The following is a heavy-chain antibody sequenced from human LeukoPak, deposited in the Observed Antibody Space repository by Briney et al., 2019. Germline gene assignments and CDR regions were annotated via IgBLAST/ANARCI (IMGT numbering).Heavy chain of an antibody. CDR3: ARSNYSGYGLVDY. J-gene: IGHJ4*02. CDR2: INPNSGGT. CDR1: GYTFSAYN. D-gene: IGHD5-12*01. Sequence: ASVKVSCKASGYTFSAYNMHWVRQAPGQGLEWMGWINPNSGGTNYAQKFQGRVTMTRDTSISTAYMELSRLRSDDTAVYYCARSNYSGYGLVDYWGQGTLVTVSS. V-gene: IGHV1-2*02.